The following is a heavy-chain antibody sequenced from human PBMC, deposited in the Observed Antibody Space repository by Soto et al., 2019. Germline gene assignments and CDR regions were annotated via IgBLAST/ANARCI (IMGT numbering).Heavy chain of an antibody. D-gene: IGHD3-22*01. CDR2: IKPSSGST. CDR1: GYTFISYY. J-gene: IGHJ5*02. V-gene: IGHV1-46*01. CDR3: AKDLTLVVVNGHAPPLTKYNWFDP. Sequence: ASVKVSCKASGYTFISYYMHWVRQAPGQGLEWMGTIKPSSGSTNYAQKFQGRVTMTRDTSTSTVYMELSSLRAEDTAVYYCAKDLTLVVVNGHAPPLTKYNWFDPWGQGTLVTVSS.